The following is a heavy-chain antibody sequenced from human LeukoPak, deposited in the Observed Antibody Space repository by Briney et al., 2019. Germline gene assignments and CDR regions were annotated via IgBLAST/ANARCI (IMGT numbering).Heavy chain of an antibody. CDR2: IYWDDEK. Sequence: SGPTLVNPTQTLTLTCTFSGFSRTTGGVGVGWIRQPPGKALEWLAVIYWDDEKRYSPSLKSRLTISKDTSKNQVVLTMTNMDPVDTATYYCAHRPPGAAGVEWSFDYWGQGTLVTVSS. V-gene: IGHV2-5*02. D-gene: IGHD6-13*01. CDR3: AHRPPGAAGVEWSFDY. CDR1: GFSRTTGGVG. J-gene: IGHJ4*02.